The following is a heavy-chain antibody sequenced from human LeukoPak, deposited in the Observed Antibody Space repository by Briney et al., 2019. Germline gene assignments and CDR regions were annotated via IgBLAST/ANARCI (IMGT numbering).Heavy chain of an antibody. CDR3: ARRYCSSTSCRNMDV. CDR1: GGTFISYA. CDR2: IIPIFGTA. J-gene: IGHJ6*03. D-gene: IGHD2-2*01. V-gene: IGHV1-69*13. Sequence: SVKVSCKASGGTFISYAISWVRQAPGQGLEWMGGIIPIFGTANYAQKFQGRVTITADESTSTAYMELSRLRSDDTAVYYCARRYCSSTSCRNMDVWGKGTTVTVSS.